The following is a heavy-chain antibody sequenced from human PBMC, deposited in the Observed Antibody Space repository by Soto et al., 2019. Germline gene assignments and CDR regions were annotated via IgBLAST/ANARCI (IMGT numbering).Heavy chain of an antibody. Sequence: EVQLVESRGGLVQPGGSLRLSCAASGFTFSSYWMHWVRQAPGKGLVWVSRINSYGSSTNYADSAKGRFTISRDNAKKTLYLQMNSLRDEDTAVYYCARVSYGDFSDWYFDLWGRGTLVTVSS. V-gene: IGHV3-74*01. CDR3: ARVSYGDFSDWYFDL. D-gene: IGHD4-17*01. J-gene: IGHJ2*01. CDR2: INSYGSST. CDR1: GFTFSSYW.